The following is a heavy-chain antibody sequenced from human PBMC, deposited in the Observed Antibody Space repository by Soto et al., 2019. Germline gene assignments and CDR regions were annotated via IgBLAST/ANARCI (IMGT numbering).Heavy chain of an antibody. CDR3: VRLIGNSWLDS. Sequence: PSETLSLTCAVYGGSFSGYYWSWIRQPPGKGLEWIGEINHSGSTNYNPSLKSRITINPDTSNNQLSLQLNSVTPDDTAVYYCVRLIGNSWLDSWGQGTLVTVSS. V-gene: IGHV4-34*01. D-gene: IGHD3-16*01. J-gene: IGHJ5*01. CDR1: GGSFSGYY. CDR2: INHSGST.